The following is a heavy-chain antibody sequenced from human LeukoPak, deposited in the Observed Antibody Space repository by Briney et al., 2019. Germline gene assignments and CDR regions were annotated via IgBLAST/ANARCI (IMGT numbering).Heavy chain of an antibody. CDR1: GFTFSTYA. V-gene: IGHV3-23*01. CDR2: ISDSGSRT. D-gene: IGHD3-10*01. J-gene: IGHJ4*02. Sequence: PGGSLRLSCAASGFTFSTYAMSWVRQAPGKGLEWVSSISDSGSRTYYTDSVKGRFIVSRDNSKSTLYVQMNSLRAEDTAVYYCAKVRGSGSFPPYYFDSWGQGTLVTVSS. CDR3: AKVRGSGSFPPYYFDS.